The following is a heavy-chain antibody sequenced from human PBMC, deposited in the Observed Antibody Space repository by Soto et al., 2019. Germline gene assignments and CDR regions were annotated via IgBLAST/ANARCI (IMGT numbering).Heavy chain of an antibody. CDR2: IIPIFGTA. CDR1: GGTFSSYA. V-gene: IGHV1-69*13. D-gene: IGHD5-12*01. Sequence: ASVKVSCKASGGTFSSYAISWVRQAPGQGLEWMGGIIPIFGTANYAQKFQGRVTITADESTSTAYMELSSLRSEDTAVYYCASRDGYNHAFDISGQGTMVTVSS. CDR3: ASRDGYNHAFDI. J-gene: IGHJ3*02.